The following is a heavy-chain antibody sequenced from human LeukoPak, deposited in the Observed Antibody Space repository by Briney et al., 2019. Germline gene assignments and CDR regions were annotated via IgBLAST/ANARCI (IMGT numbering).Heavy chain of an antibody. D-gene: IGHD2-15*01. CDR2: ISGSGGST. J-gene: IGHJ4*02. Sequence: QPGGSLRLSCAASGFTFSSYAMSWVRQAPGKGLEWVSAISGSGGSTYYADSVKGRFTISRDNSKNTLYLQMNSLRAEDTAVYYCARDAELVVVVAAATTLGYYFDYWGQGTLVTVSS. CDR3: ARDAELVVVVAAATTLGYYFDY. V-gene: IGHV3-23*01. CDR1: GFTFSSYA.